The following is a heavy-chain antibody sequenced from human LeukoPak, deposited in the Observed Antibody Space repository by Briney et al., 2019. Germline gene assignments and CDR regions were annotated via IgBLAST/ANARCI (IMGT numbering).Heavy chain of an antibody. Sequence: TSETLSLTCTVSGGSVSSGSYYWSWIRQPPGKGLEWIGYIYYSGSTNYNPSPKSRVTISVDTSKNQFSLKLSSVTAADTAVYYCARASLKMLSYFDYWGQGTLVTVSS. D-gene: IGHD3-16*02. CDR1: GGSVSSGSYY. V-gene: IGHV4-61*01. CDR3: ARASLKMLSYFDY. CDR2: IYYSGST. J-gene: IGHJ4*02.